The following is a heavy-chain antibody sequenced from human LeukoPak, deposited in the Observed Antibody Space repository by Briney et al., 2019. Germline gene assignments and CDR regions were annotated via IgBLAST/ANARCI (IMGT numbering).Heavy chain of an antibody. CDR3: AKGGATVIDY. Sequence: GGSLRLSCAASGFTFSNYWMYWVRQAPGKGLVWVSRINSDGSSTTSADSVKGRFTISRDNAKNTLYLQMNSLRAEDTAVYYCAKGGATVIDYWGQGTLVTVSS. D-gene: IGHD4-17*01. J-gene: IGHJ4*02. V-gene: IGHV3-74*01. CDR1: GFTFSNYW. CDR2: INSDGSST.